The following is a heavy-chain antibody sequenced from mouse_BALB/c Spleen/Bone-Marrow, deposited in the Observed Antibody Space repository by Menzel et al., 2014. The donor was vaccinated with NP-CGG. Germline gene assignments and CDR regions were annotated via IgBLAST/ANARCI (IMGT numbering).Heavy chain of an antibody. Sequence: EVQLQQSGAELVKPGASVKLSCTASGFNIKDTYMHWVKQRPEQGLEWIGRIDPANGNTKYDPKFQGKATITADTSSNTAYLQLSSLTSEDTAVYYCARYYYGISYAMDYWGQGTSVTVSS. CDR1: GFNIKDTY. V-gene: IGHV14-3*02. CDR3: ARYYYGISYAMDY. CDR2: IDPANGNT. J-gene: IGHJ4*01. D-gene: IGHD1-1*01.